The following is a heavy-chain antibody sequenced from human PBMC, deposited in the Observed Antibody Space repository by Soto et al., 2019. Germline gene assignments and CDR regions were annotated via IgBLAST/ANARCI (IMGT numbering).Heavy chain of an antibody. CDR2: ISGSGGST. CDR1: GFTFSSYA. D-gene: IGHD6-6*01. CDR3: AKEALSLTYYYYHGMDV. Sequence: PGGSLRLSCAASGFTFSSYAMSWVRQAPGKGLEWVSAISGSGGSTYYADSVKGRFTISRDNSKNTLYLQMNSLRAEDTAVYYCAKEALSLTYYYYHGMDVWGQGTTVTVSS. J-gene: IGHJ6*02. V-gene: IGHV3-23*01.